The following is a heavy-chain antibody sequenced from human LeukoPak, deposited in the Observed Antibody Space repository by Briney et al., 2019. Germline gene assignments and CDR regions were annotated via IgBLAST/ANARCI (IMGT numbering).Heavy chain of an antibody. CDR1: GGTFSSYA. D-gene: IGHD3-22*01. J-gene: IGHJ1*01. CDR2: IIPIFGTA. CDR3: ARDPKTPYYYDSSGYSYFQH. Sequence: SVKVSCKASGGTFSSYAISWARQAPGQGLEWMGGIIPIFGTANYAQKFQGRVTITADESTSTAYMELSSLRSEDTAVYYCARDPKTPYYYDSSGYSYFQHWGQGTLVTVSS. V-gene: IGHV1-69*13.